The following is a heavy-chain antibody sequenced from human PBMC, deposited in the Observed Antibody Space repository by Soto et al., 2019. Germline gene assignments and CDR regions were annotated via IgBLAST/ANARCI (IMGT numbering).Heavy chain of an antibody. CDR2: IWSDGSYE. J-gene: IGHJ4*02. CDR3: ARGTGSGSFLIDY. V-gene: IGHV3-33*01. Sequence: QVQLVESGGGVVQPGRSLRLSCAASGFIFSNYVMHWVRQAPGQGLEWVALIWSDGSYENYAESVKGRFTISRDNSKNTLYVQMNSLRLEDTAVYFCARGTGSGSFLIDYWGQGTLVTVSS. CDR1: GFIFSNYV. D-gene: IGHD3-10*01.